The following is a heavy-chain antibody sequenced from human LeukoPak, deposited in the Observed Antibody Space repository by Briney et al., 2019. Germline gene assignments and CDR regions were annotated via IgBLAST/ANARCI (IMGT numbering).Heavy chain of an antibody. J-gene: IGHJ4*02. CDR2: ISSSSSYI. V-gene: IGHV3-21*04. Sequence: PGGSLRLSCAASGFTFSSYSMNWVRQAPGKGLEWVSSISSSSSYIYYADSVKGRSTIAEDDAKNSLYLQRNMLRAENTADYCCAREIYAEYGAYFAYWGQGTLVTVSS. CDR1: GFTFSSYS. CDR3: AREIYAEYGAYFAY. D-gene: IGHD4-17*01.